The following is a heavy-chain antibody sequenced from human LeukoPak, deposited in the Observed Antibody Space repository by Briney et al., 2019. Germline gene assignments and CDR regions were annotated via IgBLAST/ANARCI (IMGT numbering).Heavy chain of an antibody. CDR2: VFYSGTT. V-gene: IGHV4-59*11. D-gene: IGHD3-22*01. J-gene: IGHJ3*02. CDR3: ARDYYDSRGEAFDI. CDR1: GGSIGSRY. Sequence: PSETLSLTCTVSGGSIGSRYWSWIRQPPGKGLEWIGYVFYSGTTNYNPSLKSRVTISVDTSKNQFSLKLSSVTAADTAVYYCARDYYDSRGEAFDIWGLGTMVTVSS.